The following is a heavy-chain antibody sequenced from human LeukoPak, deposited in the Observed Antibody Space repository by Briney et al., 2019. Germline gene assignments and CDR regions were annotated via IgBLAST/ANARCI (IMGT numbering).Heavy chain of an antibody. CDR2: IYHSGST. J-gene: IGHJ3*02. V-gene: IGHV4-38-2*02. CDR3: ARRNYGDYSRGRAFDI. CDR1: GYPISSGYY. Sequence: SETLSLTCTVSGYPISSGYYWGWIRQPPGKGLEWIGSIYHSGSTYYNPSLKSRVTISVDTSKNQFSLKLSSVTAADTAVYYCARRNYGDYSRGRAFDIWGQGTMVTVSS. D-gene: IGHD4-17*01.